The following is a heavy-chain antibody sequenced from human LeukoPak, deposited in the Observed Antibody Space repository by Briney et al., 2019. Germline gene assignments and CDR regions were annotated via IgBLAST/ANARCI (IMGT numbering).Heavy chain of an antibody. CDR2: INHSGST. CDR1: GGSFSGYY. J-gene: IGHJ4*02. D-gene: IGHD5-12*01. Sequence: PSETLSLTCAVYGGSFSGYYWSWIRQPPGKGLEWIGEINHSGSTNYNPSLKSRVTISVDTSKNQFSLKLSSATAADTAVYYCARGPYGGYVKGYFDYWGQGTLVTVSS. V-gene: IGHV4-34*01. CDR3: ARGPYGGYVKGYFDY.